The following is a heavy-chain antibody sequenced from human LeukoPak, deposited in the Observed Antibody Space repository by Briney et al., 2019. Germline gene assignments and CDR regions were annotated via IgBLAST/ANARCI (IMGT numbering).Heavy chain of an antibody. Sequence: GGSLRLSCVASGFTVSSNYMSWVRQAPGKGPECVSVIYPGGTTYYADSVKGRFTISRDDSKNTLYLQMHSLRAEDTAVYYCARESSGYYFDYWGQGTLVTASS. CDR3: ARESSGYYFDY. CDR2: IYPGGTT. J-gene: IGHJ4*02. V-gene: IGHV3-53*01. D-gene: IGHD6-25*01. CDR1: GFTVSSNY.